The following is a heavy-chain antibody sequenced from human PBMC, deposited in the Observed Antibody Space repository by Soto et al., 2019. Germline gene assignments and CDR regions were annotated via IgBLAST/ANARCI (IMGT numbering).Heavy chain of an antibody. CDR1: GFTFSSYG. D-gene: IGHD4-17*01. Sequence: GGSLRLSCAASGFTFSSYGMNWVRQAPGRGLEWVSYISSSGSTIYYADSVKGRFTISRDNAKNSLYLQMNSLRAEDTAVYYCARGGSYGPGFDYWGQGTLVTVSS. V-gene: IGHV3-48*03. CDR3: ARGGSYGPGFDY. J-gene: IGHJ4*02. CDR2: ISSSGSTI.